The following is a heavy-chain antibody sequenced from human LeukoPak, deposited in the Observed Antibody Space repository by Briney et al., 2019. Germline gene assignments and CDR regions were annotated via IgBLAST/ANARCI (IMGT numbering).Heavy chain of an antibody. J-gene: IGHJ6*03. Sequence: LPGGPLRLSCAASAFTFSSYAMSWVRQAPGKGLEWVSSISTSDGTTYYADSVKGRFTISRDNAKNSVYLHMNSLRAEDTALYYCARLSAYYYGSFFYYYMDVWGKGTTVTASS. V-gene: IGHV3-23*01. CDR3: ARLSAYYYGSFFYYYMDV. CDR1: AFTFSSYA. CDR2: ISTSDGTT. D-gene: IGHD3-10*01.